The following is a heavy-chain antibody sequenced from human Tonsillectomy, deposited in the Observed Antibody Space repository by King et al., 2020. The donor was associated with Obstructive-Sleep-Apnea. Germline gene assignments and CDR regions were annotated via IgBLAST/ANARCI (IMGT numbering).Heavy chain of an antibody. CDR1: GGSISNYY. D-gene: IGHD2-2*01. CDR2: IYYTGST. CDR3: ARHEVRPGEYPLLPDWFDP. V-gene: IGHV4-59*08. Sequence: VQLQESGPGLVKPSETLSLTCTVSGGSISNYYWSWIRQPPGKGLEWIGYIYYTGSTNYNPSLRSRVTISVDTSKNQFSLKLSSVTAADTALYYCARHEVRPGEYPLLPDWFDPWGQGTLVTVSP. J-gene: IGHJ5*02.